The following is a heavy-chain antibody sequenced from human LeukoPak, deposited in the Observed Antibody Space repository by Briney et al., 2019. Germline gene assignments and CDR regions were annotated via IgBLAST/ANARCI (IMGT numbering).Heavy chain of an antibody. Sequence: SETLSLTCTVSGGSLTSSTYYWGWIRQPPGNGLEWIGSIDYSGSTYYSPSLKSRVTISVDTSKTQFSLKLSSVTAADTAVYYCARGRHSSSWYGAFDIWGQGTLVTVSS. J-gene: IGHJ3*02. CDR1: GGSLTSSTYY. D-gene: IGHD6-13*01. V-gene: IGHV4-39*07. CDR2: IDYSGST. CDR3: ARGRHSSSWYGAFDI.